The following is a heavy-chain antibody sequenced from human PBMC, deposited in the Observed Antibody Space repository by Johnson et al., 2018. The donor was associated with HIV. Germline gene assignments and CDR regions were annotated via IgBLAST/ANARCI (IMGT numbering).Heavy chain of an antibody. CDR3: ASGKYYYDSSGYYGPKTNNGAFDI. J-gene: IGHJ3*02. Sequence: QMLLVESGGGVVQPGGSLRLSCAASEFTFSSYAMHWVRQAPGKGLEWVAVISYDGSNKYYADSVKGRFTISRDNSKNTLYLQMNSLRAEDTAVYYGASGKYYYDSSGYYGPKTNNGAFDIWGQGTMVTVSS. CDR2: ISYDGSNK. V-gene: IGHV3-30*04. D-gene: IGHD3-22*01. CDR1: EFTFSSYA.